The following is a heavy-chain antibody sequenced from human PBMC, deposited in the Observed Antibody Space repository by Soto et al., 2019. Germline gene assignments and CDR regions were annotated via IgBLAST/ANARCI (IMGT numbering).Heavy chain of an antibody. CDR1: GGSFSGDS. CDR2: INHSGST. D-gene: IGHD1-26*01. V-gene: IGHV4-34*01. J-gene: IGHJ4*02. Sequence: SEALSLTCAVYGGSFSGDSCSWIRQPPGKGLEWIGEINHSGSTNYNPSLKSRVTISVDTSKNQFSLKLSSVTAADTAVYYCARGRGGSYPRRDAGILFDYWGQGTLVTVSS. CDR3: ARGRGGSYPRRDAGILFDY.